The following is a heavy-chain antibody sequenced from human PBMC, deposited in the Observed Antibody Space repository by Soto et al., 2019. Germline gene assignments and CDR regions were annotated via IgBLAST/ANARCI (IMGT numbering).Heavy chain of an antibody. V-gene: IGHV3-23*01. CDR2: ISGSGGST. CDR1: GFTFSSYA. J-gene: IGHJ4*02. Sequence: EVQLLESGGGLVQPGGSLRLSCAASGFTFSSYAMSWVRQAPGKGLEWVSAISGSGGSTYYADSVKGRFTISRDNSKNTRYRQMNSLRAEDTAVYYCAKEWGYSSGWLWDWGQGTLVTVSS. CDR3: AKEWGYSSGWLWD. D-gene: IGHD6-19*01.